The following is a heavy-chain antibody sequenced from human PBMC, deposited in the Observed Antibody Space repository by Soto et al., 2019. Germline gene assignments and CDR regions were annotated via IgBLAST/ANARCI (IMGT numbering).Heavy chain of an antibody. J-gene: IGHJ3*02. CDR1: GFTFSDYY. D-gene: IGHD3-16*02. CDR3: ARDLYDYVWGSYRYRHDAFDI. CDR2: ISSSGSTI. V-gene: IGHV3-11*01. Sequence: GGSLRLSCAASGFTFSDYYMSWIRQAPGKGLEWVSYISSSGSTIYYADSVKGRFTISRDNAKNSLYLQMNSLRAEDTAVYYCARDLYDYVWGSYRYRHDAFDIWGQGTMVTVSS.